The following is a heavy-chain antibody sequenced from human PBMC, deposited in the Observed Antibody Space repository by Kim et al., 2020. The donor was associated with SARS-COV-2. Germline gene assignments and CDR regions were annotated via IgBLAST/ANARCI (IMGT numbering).Heavy chain of an antibody. Sequence: GGSLRLSCAASGFTFSSYGMHWVRQAPGKGLEWVAVISYDGSNKYYADSVKGRFTISRDNSKNTLYLQMNSLRAEDTAVYYCAKDVAARPDYYYYYMDVWGKGTTVTVSS. CDR1: GFTFSSYG. CDR2: ISYDGSNK. D-gene: IGHD6-6*01. V-gene: IGHV3-30*18. J-gene: IGHJ6*03. CDR3: AKDVAARPDYYYYYMDV.